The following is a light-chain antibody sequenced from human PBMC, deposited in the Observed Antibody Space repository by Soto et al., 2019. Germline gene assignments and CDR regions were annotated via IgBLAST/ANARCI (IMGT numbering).Light chain of an antibody. V-gene: IGLV2-8*01. CDR2: AVS. Sequence: QSALTQPPSASGSLGQSVTIYCTGTSSDIGGYNYVSWYQQHPGKAPKLIIYAVSNRSSEVPGRFSGSKSDNTASLTVSGLLAEDEADDFCSSDAANTNLVFVTGTKLTVL. J-gene: IGLJ1*01. CDR3: SSDAANTNLV. CDR1: SSDIGGYNY.